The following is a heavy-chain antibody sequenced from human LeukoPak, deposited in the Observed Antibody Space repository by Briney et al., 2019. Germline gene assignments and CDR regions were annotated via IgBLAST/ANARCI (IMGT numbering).Heavy chain of an antibody. CDR2: IYYSGST. D-gene: IGHD3-10*01. V-gene: IGHV4-59*01. CDR1: GGSISSYY. Sequence: SETLSLTCTVSGGSISSYYWSWIRQPPGKGLEWIGYIYYSGSTNYNPSLKSRVTISVDTSKNQFSLRLSSVTAADTAVYYCVRAEQYYGSGSYSNWFDPWGQGTLVTVSS. J-gene: IGHJ5*02. CDR3: VRAEQYYGSGSYSNWFDP.